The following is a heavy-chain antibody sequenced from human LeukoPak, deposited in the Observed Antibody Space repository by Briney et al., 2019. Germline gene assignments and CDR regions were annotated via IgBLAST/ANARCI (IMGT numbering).Heavy chain of an antibody. CDR3: TREEAYFDSLLAYYFDY. CDR1: GFIFSNYV. V-gene: IGHV3-23*01. CDR2: ISGSSVNT. J-gene: IGHJ4*02. D-gene: IGHD3-9*01. Sequence: PGGSLRLSCAAPGFIFSNYVMSWVRQAPGKGPEWVSAISGSSVNTYYADSVKGRFTIARDDSENTLYLQMNSLRAEDTAIYYCTREEAYFDSLLAYYFDYWGQGTLVTVSS.